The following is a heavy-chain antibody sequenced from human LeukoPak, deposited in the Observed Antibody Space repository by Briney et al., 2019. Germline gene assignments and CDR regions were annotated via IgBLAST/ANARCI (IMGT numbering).Heavy chain of an antibody. Sequence: TSVKVSCKASGFTFTSSAVQWVRQARGQRLEWIGWIVVGSGNTNYAQKFQERVTITRDMSTSTAYMELSSLRSEDTAVYYCAADGGYQLLRHYYYGTDVWGKGTTVTVSS. J-gene: IGHJ6*04. CDR2: IVVGSGNT. CDR3: AADGGYQLLRHYYYGTDV. D-gene: IGHD2-2*01. V-gene: IGHV1-58*01. CDR1: GFTFTSSA.